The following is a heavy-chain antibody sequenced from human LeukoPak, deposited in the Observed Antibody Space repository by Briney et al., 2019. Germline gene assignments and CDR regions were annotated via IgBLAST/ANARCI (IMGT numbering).Heavy chain of an antibody. J-gene: IGHJ4*02. Sequence: SETLSLTCVVSGSSISIGYSWGWIRQTPGKGLEWIGSIYHSGSTYYKPSLKSRVTISVDTSKNQFSLKLTSVTAADTAVYYCARVRDGDYCDYWGQGILVTVSS. D-gene: IGHD4-17*01. CDR2: IYHSGST. V-gene: IGHV4-38-2*01. CDR3: ARVRDGDYCDY. CDR1: GSSISIGYS.